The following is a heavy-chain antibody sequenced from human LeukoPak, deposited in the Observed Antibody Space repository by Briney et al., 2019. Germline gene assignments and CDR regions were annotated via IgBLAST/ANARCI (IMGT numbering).Heavy chain of an antibody. V-gene: IGHV4-59*08. CDR1: GGSISSYY. CDR3: ATCYVPLGYYHYMDV. CDR2: IYYSGST. J-gene: IGHJ6*03. D-gene: IGHD2-2*01. Sequence: SETLSLTCTVSGGSISSYYWSWIRQPPGKGLEWIGYIYYSGSTNYNPSLKSRVTISVDTSKNQFSLKLSSVTAADTAVYYCATCYVPLGYYHYMDVWGKGTTVTVSS.